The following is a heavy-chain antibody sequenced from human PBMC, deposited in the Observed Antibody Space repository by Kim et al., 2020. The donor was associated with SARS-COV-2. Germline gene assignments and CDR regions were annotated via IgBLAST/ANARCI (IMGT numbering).Heavy chain of an antibody. V-gene: IGHV1-8*01. Sequence: SAQKFQGRLTMTRNTSITTAYMELSSLRSEDTDVYYCARRNTVTTRTLDYWGQGTLVTVSS. J-gene: IGHJ4*02. D-gene: IGHD4-17*01. CDR3: ARRNTVTTRTLDY.